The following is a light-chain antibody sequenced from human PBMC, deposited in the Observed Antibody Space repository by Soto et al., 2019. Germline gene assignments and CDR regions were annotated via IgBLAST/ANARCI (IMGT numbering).Light chain of an antibody. CDR1: QSVSSN. Sequence: EVGMTQSPATLSVSPGDRATLSCRASQSVSSNLAWYQQKPGQTPRLLMYGASTRATGIPARFSGSGSGTEFTLTISSLQSEDFAVYYCQQYHKWPPFTFGGGTKVEIK. CDR3: QQYHKWPPFT. J-gene: IGKJ4*01. V-gene: IGKV3-15*01. CDR2: GAS.